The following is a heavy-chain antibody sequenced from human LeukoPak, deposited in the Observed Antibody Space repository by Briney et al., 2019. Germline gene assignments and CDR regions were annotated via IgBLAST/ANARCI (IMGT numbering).Heavy chain of an antibody. Sequence: ASVKVSCKASGYTFTSYSIHWVRQAPGQGLEWMGIINPTGGSTSYAQKFQARVTMTRDTSTSTVYMELSSLRSEDTAVYYCARYPGTAMGLDYWGQGTLVTVSS. CDR1: GYTFTSYS. D-gene: IGHD5-18*01. CDR3: ARYPGTAMGLDY. CDR2: INPTGGST. J-gene: IGHJ4*02. V-gene: IGHV1-46*01.